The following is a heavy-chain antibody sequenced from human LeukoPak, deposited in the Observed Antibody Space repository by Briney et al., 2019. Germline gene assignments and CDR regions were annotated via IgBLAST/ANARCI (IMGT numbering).Heavy chain of an antibody. CDR1: GFTFDDYA. CDR3: AKDKGGVVVVPGGKHDYYYMDV. V-gene: IGHV3-9*01. D-gene: IGHD2-2*01. J-gene: IGHJ6*03. CDR2: ISWNSGHR. Sequence: PGGSLRLSCAASGFTFDDYAMHWVRQAPGKGLEWVSGISWNSGHRGYADSVKGRFTISRDSAKNSLYLQMNSLRAEDTALYYCAKDKGGVVVVPGGKHDYYYMDVWGKGTTVTISS.